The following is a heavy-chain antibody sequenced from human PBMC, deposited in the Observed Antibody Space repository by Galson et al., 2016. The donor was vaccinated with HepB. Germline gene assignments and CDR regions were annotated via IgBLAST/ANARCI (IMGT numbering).Heavy chain of an antibody. D-gene: IGHD1-1*01. CDR1: DDSISSGVYY. CDR2: IHYSVTT. J-gene: IGHJ4*02. Sequence: TLSLTCAVSDDSISSGVYYWSWIRQRPGKGLEWIGFIHYSVTTDYSPSLKSRVTISIDTSKNQLSLKLSSVTDADTAMYYCARGRGWDDVVDHFDYWGQGTLVTVSS. CDR3: ARGRGWDDVVDHFDY. V-gene: IGHV4-31*11.